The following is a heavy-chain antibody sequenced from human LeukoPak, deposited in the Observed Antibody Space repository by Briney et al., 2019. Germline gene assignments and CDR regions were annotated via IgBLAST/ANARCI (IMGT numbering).Heavy chain of an antibody. V-gene: IGHV4-38-2*01. CDR3: ARQTAEDCSSTSCYIRNWFDP. CDR1: GYSISSGYY. D-gene: IGHD2-2*02. Sequence: KPSETLSLTCAVSGYSISSGYYWGWIRQPPGKGLEWIGSIYHSGSTYYNPSLKSRVTISVDTSKNQSSLKLSSVTAADTAVYYCARQTAEDCSSTSCYIRNWFDPWGQGTLVTVSS. J-gene: IGHJ5*02. CDR2: IYHSGST.